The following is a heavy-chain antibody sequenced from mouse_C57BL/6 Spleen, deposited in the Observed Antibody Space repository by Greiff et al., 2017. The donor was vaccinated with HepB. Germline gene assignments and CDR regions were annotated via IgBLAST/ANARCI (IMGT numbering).Heavy chain of an antibody. V-gene: IGHV3-6*01. D-gene: IGHD4-1*01. Sequence: EVQLVESGPGLVKPSQSLSLTCSVTGYSITSGYYWNWIRQFPGNKLEWMGYISYDGSNNYNPSLKNRISITRDTSKNQFFLKLNSVTTEDTATYYCATANWDDYYAMDYWGQGTSVTVSS. CDR2: ISYDGSN. CDR1: GYSITSGYY. J-gene: IGHJ4*01. CDR3: ATANWDDYYAMDY.